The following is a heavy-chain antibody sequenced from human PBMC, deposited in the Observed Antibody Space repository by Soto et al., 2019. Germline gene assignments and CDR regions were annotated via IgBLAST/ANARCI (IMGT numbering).Heavy chain of an antibody. CDR3: AKGTGCGGSFFY. D-gene: IGHD1-26*01. Sequence: PGGSLRLSCAASGFTFSSYGMHWVRQAPGKGLEWVAVISYDGSNKYYADSVKGRFTISRDNSKNTLYLQMNSLRAEDTAVYYCAKGTGCGGSFFYWGQGTLVTVYS. V-gene: IGHV3-30*18. J-gene: IGHJ4*02. CDR2: ISYDGSNK. CDR1: GFTFSSYG.